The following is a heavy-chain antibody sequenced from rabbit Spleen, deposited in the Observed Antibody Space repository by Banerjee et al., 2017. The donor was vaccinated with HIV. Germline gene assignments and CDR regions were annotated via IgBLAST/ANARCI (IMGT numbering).Heavy chain of an antibody. CDR3: ARDGAGSSYFNL. J-gene: IGHJ4*01. CDR1: GFDFSYYG. V-gene: IGHV1S47*01. Sequence: QEQLVESGGDLVKPGTSLTLTCTASGFDFSYYGVSWVRQAPGKGLEWIGYIDPVFGSTYYANWVNGRFTISSHNAQNTLYLQLNSLTAADTATYFCARDGAGSSYFNLWGQGTLVTVS. CDR2: IDPVFGST. D-gene: IGHD8-1*01.